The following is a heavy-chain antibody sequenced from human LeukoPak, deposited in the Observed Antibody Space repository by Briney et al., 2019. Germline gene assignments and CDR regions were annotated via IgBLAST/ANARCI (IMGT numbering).Heavy chain of an antibody. D-gene: IGHD2/OR15-2a*01. V-gene: IGHV4-39*07. CDR1: GDSVITTNYY. CDR3: ARHEYVDY. J-gene: IGHJ4*02. CDR2: IYYSGST. Sequence: SETLSLTCTVSGDSVITTNYYGGWIRQPPGKGLEWIGSIYYSGSTYYNPSLKSRVAISVDTSKNQFSLNLSSVTAADTAVYYCARHEYVDYWGQGTLVTVSS.